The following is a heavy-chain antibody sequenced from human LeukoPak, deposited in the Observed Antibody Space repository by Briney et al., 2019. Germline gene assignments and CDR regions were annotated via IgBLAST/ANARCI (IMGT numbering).Heavy chain of an antibody. J-gene: IGHJ6*02. Sequence: PGGSLRLSCAASGFTFSSYSMNWVRHAPGKGLEWVSYISSNSNLIYYADSVKGRFTISRDNAKNSLYLQMNSLRDEDTAVYYCARDGYKTYGMDVWGQGTTVTVS. D-gene: IGHD5-24*01. CDR3: ARDGYKTYGMDV. V-gene: IGHV3-48*02. CDR2: ISSNSNLI. CDR1: GFTFSSYS.